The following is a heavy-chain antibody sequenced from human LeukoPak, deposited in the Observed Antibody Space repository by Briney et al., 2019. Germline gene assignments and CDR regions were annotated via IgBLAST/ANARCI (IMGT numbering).Heavy chain of an antibody. CDR2: IYSDGGT. CDR1: GLTVGNNF. CDR3: ARDDRGADGIMDV. V-gene: IGHV3-66*02. Sequence: GGSLRLSCAASGLTVGNNFLSWVRQAPGKGLECVSIIYSDGGTYYADSVKGRFTISRDNSRNTPYLQMNSLKTEDTAVYYCARDDRGADGIMDVWGKGTTVIVSS. J-gene: IGHJ6*03. D-gene: IGHD1-26*01.